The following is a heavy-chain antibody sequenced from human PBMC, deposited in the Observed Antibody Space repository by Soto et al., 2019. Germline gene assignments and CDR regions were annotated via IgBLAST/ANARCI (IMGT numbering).Heavy chain of an antibody. V-gene: IGHV3-64D*06. CDR1: GFTFSSYA. CDR3: VKSRGGNNFDFFD. J-gene: IGHJ4*02. CDR2: VRGNGDPP. Sequence: LSLSCSASGFTFSSYAMHWVRQAPGKGLEYVSGVRGNGDPPFYADSVKGRFTISRDNSKNTLYLQMSGLSADDTAVYYCVKSRGGNNFDFFDWGQGALVTVSS. D-gene: IGHD5-12*01.